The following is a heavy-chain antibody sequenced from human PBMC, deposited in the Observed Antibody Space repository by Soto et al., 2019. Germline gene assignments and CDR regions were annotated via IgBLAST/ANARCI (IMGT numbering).Heavy chain of an antibody. CDR1: GFTFSDHY. V-gene: IGHV3-72*01. D-gene: IGHD4-17*01. CDR2: SRNKANSYTT. Sequence: EVQLVESGGNLVQPGGSLRLSCAASGFTFSDHYMDWVRQAPGKGLEWVGRSRNKANSYTTEYAASVKGRFTISRDDSKNSLYLQMNNLKTEDTAVYYCVLCQPLTTPAFGYWGQGTLVTVSS. J-gene: IGHJ4*02. CDR3: VLCQPLTTPAFGY.